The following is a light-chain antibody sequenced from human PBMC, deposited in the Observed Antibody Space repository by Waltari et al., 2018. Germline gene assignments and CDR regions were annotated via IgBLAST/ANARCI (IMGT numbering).Light chain of an antibody. V-gene: IGKV4-1*01. CDR2: WAS. CDR1: HSLVLSSNGRSY. Sequence: TVMTQSPDSLPVSLGERATIQCKASHSLVLSSNGRSYLAWYQQRPGQSPTLLFSWASSRESGVPDRFFASGSGTDFTLTISSLQAEDVAVYYCLQYYTNPYTFGQGTKLEIK. J-gene: IGKJ2*01. CDR3: LQYYTNPYT.